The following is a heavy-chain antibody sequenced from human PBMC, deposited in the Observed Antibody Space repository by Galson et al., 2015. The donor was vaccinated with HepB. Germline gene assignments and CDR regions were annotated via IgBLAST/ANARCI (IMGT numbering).Heavy chain of an antibody. CDR2: IYITGTT. Sequence: TLSLTCSVSGGSISSGTYYWSWIRQPAGKGLEWIGRIYITGTTNYNPSLKSRVTISVDTSKNQFSLKLSSVTAADTAVYYCARGGGNYYNFDSWGQGTLVTVSS. V-gene: IGHV4-61*02. D-gene: IGHD1-26*01. CDR3: ARGGGNYYNFDS. CDR1: GGSISSGTYY. J-gene: IGHJ4*02.